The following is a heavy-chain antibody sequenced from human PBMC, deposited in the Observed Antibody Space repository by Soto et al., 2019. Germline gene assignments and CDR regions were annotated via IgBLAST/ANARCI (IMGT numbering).Heavy chain of an antibody. V-gene: IGHV3-7*02. D-gene: IGHD2-15*01. CDR3: ASNGKPGAGCSGGSCYPSYYYYYSMDV. Sequence: PGGSLRLSCAASGFIFSRSWMSWVRQAPGKGLEWVANLKEDGSEVHYVDSVKGRFTISRDNARNTLYLQMSSLRVEDTAMYYCASNGKPGAGCSGGSCYPSYYYYYSMDVWGQGTTVTVSS. CDR1: GFIFSRSW. J-gene: IGHJ6*02. CDR2: LKEDGSEV.